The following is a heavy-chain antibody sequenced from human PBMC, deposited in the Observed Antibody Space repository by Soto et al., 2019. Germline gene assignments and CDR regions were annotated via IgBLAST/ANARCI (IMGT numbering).Heavy chain of an antibody. CDR1: GVTFSSYS. CDR2: IGDSGGTT. CDR3: AKHFDSGCPDY. V-gene: IGHV3-23*01. Sequence: GGTLRLSCAASGVTFSSYSLSWVRQAPGRGLEWVSIIGDSGGTTLYADSVKGRCTISRDNSKNTLYLQMNNLRAEDTAVYYCAKHFDSGCPDYWGQGTLVTVSS. J-gene: IGHJ4*02. D-gene: IGHD6-19*01.